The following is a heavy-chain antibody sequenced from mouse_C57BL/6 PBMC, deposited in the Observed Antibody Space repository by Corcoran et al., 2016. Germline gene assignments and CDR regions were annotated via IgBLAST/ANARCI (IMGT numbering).Heavy chain of an antibody. J-gene: IGHJ2*01. CDR3: ARKGGGYPYFDY. D-gene: IGHD2-2*01. V-gene: IGHV1-26*01. Sequence: EVQLQQSGPELVKPGASVKISCKASGYTFTDYYMNWVKQSHGKSLEWIGDINPNNGGTSYNQKFKGKATLTVDKSSSTAYMELRSLTSEDSAVYYCARKGGGYPYFDYWGQGTTLTVSS. CDR2: INPNNGGT. CDR1: GYTFTDYY.